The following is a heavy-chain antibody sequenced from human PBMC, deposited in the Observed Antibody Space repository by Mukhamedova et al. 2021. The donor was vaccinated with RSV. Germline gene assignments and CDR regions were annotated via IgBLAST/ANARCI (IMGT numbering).Heavy chain of an antibody. CDR2: ISGSGGST. J-gene: IGHJ6*02. Sequence: VSAISGSGGSTYYANSVKGRFTISRDNSKNTLYLQMNSLRAEDTAVYYCAKDPPVLRFLEWLSRGLYGMDVWGQGTTVTVSS. D-gene: IGHD3-3*01. CDR3: AKDPPVLRFLEWLSRGLYGMDV. V-gene: IGHV3-23*01.